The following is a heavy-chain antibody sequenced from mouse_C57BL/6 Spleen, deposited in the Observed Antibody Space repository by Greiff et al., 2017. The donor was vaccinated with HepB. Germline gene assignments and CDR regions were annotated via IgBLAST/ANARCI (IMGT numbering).Heavy chain of an antibody. CDR2: IDPSDSET. J-gene: IGHJ4*01. D-gene: IGHD1-3*01. V-gene: IGHV1-52*01. Sequence: QVHVKQPGAELVRPGSSVKLSCKASGYTFTSYWMHWVKQRPIQGLEWIGNIDPSDSETHYNQKFKDKATLTVDKSSSTAYMQLSSLTSEDSAVYYCARGGTRAMDYWGQGTSVTVSS. CDR1: GYTFTSYW. CDR3: ARGGTRAMDY.